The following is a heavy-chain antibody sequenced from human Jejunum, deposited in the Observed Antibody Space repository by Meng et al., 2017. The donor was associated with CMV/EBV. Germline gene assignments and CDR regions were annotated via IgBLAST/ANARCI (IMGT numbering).Heavy chain of an antibody. CDR2: IYPRDSDT. Sequence: YIFTTYWIGWMRQMPGKGPEWMGIIYPRDSDTRYSPSFQGQVTFSADKSISTAYLQWSGLKASDTAMYYCARPRSGSWLGDAFDIWGQGTMVTVSS. CDR3: ARPRSGSWLGDAFDI. D-gene: IGHD6-13*01. V-gene: IGHV5-51*01. J-gene: IGHJ3*02. CDR1: YIFTTYW.